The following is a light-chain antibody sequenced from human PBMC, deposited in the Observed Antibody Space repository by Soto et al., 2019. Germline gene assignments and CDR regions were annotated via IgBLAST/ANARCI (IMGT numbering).Light chain of an antibody. CDR3: SSYTSSSSVI. Sequence: QSVLTQPASVSGSPGQSMTISCTGTSSDIGGYNYVSWYQLHPGKPPKLMIYDVSIRPSGVSNRFSGSKSGNTASLTISGLQAEDETDYYCSSYTSSSSVIFGGGTKVTVL. CDR1: SSDIGGYNY. J-gene: IGLJ2*01. CDR2: DVS. V-gene: IGLV2-14*03.